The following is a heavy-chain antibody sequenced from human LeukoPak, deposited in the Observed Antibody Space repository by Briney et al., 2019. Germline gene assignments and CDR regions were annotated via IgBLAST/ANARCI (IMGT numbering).Heavy chain of an antibody. V-gene: IGHV1-18*01. Sequence: ASVKXSCKASGYTFTSYGXSWVRQXPXXGXEXMGWISAYNGNTNYAQKLQGRVTMTTDTSTSTAYMELRSLRSDDTAVYYCARVGRDGYRDFDYWGQGTLVTVSS. CDR3: ARVGRDGYRDFDY. J-gene: IGHJ4*02. CDR2: ISAYNGNT. CDR1: GYTFTSYG. D-gene: IGHD5-24*01.